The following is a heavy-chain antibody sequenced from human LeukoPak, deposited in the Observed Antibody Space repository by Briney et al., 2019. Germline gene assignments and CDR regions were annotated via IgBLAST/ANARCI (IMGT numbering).Heavy chain of an antibody. CDR1: GITLSNYG. CDR2: ISDSGGRT. Sequence: GGSLRLSFAVSGITLSNYGMSWVRQAPGKGLEWVAGISDSGGRTKYADSVKGRFTISRDNSKNTLYLQMNSLRAEDTAVYFCAKRGVVIRVILVGFHKEAYYFDSWGQGALVTVSS. J-gene: IGHJ4*02. V-gene: IGHV3-23*01. D-gene: IGHD3-22*01. CDR3: AKRGVVIRVILVGFHKEAYYFDS.